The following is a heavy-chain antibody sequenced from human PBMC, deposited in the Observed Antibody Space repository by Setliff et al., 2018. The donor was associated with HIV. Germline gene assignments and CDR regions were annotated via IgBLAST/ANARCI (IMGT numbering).Heavy chain of an antibody. J-gene: IGHJ4*02. CDR3: ARGNNNWRRLWGY. CDR1: GGSINSDYYF. V-gene: IGHV4-39*07. CDR2: ISYDGNT. D-gene: IGHD2-21*02. Sequence: PSETLSLTCTLSGGSINSDYYFWGWIRPSPGKGLEWIATISYDGNTYYNPSLRTQLTISSATSQNQFSLTMTSLTAADTAVYFCARGNNNWRRLWGYWGQGTRVTVSS.